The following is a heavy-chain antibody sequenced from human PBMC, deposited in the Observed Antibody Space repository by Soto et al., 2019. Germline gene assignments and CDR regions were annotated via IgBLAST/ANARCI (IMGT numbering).Heavy chain of an antibody. CDR1: GFTFSSYS. J-gene: IGHJ5*02. Sequence: GGSLRLSCAASGFTFSSYSINWVRQAPGKGLEWVSYISSSSSTIYYADSVKGRFTISRDNAKNSLYLQMNSLRDEDTAVYYCARGDNDSSGYYSLNWFDPWGQGTLVTVSS. CDR3: ARGDNDSSGYYSLNWFDP. CDR2: ISSSSSTI. V-gene: IGHV3-48*02. D-gene: IGHD3-22*01.